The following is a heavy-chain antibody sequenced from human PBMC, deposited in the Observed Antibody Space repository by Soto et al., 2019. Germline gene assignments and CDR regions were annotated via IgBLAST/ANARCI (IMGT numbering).Heavy chain of an antibody. J-gene: IGHJ3*02. CDR1: GGSISTGGYY. D-gene: IGHD4-17*01. Sequence: QVQLQESGPGLVKPSQTLSLTCTVSGGSISTGGYYWSWIRQHPGRGLEWIGYIYHSGMTFSNPSLQSRVAISLDTYENQFSLKLSSVTAADTAVYYCATVRWELHDAFDIWGHGTMVSVSS. CDR3: ATVRWELHDAFDI. CDR2: IYHSGMT. V-gene: IGHV4-31*03.